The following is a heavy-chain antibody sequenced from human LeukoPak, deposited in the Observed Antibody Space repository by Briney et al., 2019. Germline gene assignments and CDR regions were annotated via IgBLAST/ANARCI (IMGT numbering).Heavy chain of an antibody. V-gene: IGHV4-34*01. CDR1: GGSFSGYY. D-gene: IGHD4-17*01. CDR2: INHSGST. CDR3: ARGTTVTHLTNWFDP. J-gene: IGHJ5*02. Sequence: PSETLSLTCAVYGGSFSGYYWSWIRQPPGKGLEWIGEINHSGSTNYNPSLKSRVTISVDTSKNQFSLKLSSVTAADTAVYYCARGTTVTHLTNWFDPWGQGTLVTVSS.